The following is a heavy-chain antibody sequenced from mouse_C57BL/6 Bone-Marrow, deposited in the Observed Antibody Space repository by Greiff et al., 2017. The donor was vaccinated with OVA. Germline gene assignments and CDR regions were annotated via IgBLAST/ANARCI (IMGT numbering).Heavy chain of an antibody. D-gene: IGHD4-1*01. CDR1: GFSLTSYG. Sequence: VQLQESGPGLVQPSQSLSITCTVSGFSLTSYGVHWVRQSPGKGLEWLGVIWSGGSTDYNAAFISSLSISKDNSKSQVFFKMNSLQADDTAIYYCARANWDYFDYWGQGTTLTVSS. V-gene: IGHV2-2*01. J-gene: IGHJ2*01. CDR3: ARANWDYFDY. CDR2: IWSGGST.